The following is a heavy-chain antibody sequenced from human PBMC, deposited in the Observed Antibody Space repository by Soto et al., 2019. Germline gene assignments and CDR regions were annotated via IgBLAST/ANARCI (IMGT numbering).Heavy chain of an antibody. CDR2: MGYSGYT. CDR1: IGTISIYY. D-gene: IGHD3-10*01. V-gene: IGHV4-59*08. CDR3: ARQGFGPLHGLVDV. J-gene: IGHJ6*02. Sequence: YITSTSSIGTISIYYCTGLWKNPGQGLEWIGYMGYSGYTSYNPSLRSRVSISLDTSKNQFSLKLSSVTAADTALYYCARQGFGPLHGLVDVWGQGTTVTVSS.